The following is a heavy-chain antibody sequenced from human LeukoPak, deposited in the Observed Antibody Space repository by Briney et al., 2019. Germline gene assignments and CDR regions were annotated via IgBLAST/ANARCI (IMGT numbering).Heavy chain of an antibody. V-gene: IGHV1-2*02. CDR2: INPNSGGT. D-gene: IGHD6-19*01. Sequence: GASVKVSCKASGYTFTGYYMHWVRQAPGQGLEWMGWINPNSGGTNYAQKFQGRVTMTRDTSISTAYMELSRLRSDDTAVYYCAREGSSGWFYYFDYWGRGTLVTVSS. J-gene: IGHJ4*02. CDR1: GYTFTGYY. CDR3: AREGSSGWFYYFDY.